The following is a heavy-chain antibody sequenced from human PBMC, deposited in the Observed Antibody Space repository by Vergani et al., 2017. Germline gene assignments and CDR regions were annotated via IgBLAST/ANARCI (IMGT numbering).Heavy chain of an antibody. CDR3: ARDEYYDILTGYSARFIYYYYYGMDV. J-gene: IGHJ6*02. Sequence: QVQLVQSGAEVKKPGASVKVSCKASGYTFTSYYMHWVRQAPGQGLEWMGIINPSGGSTSYAQKFQGRVTMTRDTSTSTVYMELSSLRSEDTAVYYCARDEYYDILTGYSARFIYYYYYGMDVWGQGTTVTVSS. CDR2: INPSGGST. V-gene: IGHV1-46*01. D-gene: IGHD3-9*01. CDR1: GYTFTSYY.